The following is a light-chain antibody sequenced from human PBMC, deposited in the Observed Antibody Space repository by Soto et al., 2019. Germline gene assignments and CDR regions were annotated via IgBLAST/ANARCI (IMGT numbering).Light chain of an antibody. CDR2: DAS. CDR3: QQYNSFSWT. Sequence: DIQMTQSPSTLSASVGDSVTITCRASQSITIWLAWYQQKPGKAPKLLIYDASSLEGGVPSRFSGSGSGTEFTLTISGLQPDDFATYYCQQYNSFSWTFGQGTRLEVK. J-gene: IGKJ5*01. V-gene: IGKV1-5*01. CDR1: QSITIW.